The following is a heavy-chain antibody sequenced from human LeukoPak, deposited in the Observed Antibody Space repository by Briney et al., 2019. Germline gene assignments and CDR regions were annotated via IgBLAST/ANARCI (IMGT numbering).Heavy chain of an antibody. CDR2: IYYSGST. V-gene: IGHV4-59*12. CDR1: GGSISSYY. D-gene: IGHD6-19*01. J-gene: IGHJ4*02. Sequence: SETLSLTCTVSGGSISSYYWSWIRQPPGKGLEWIGYIYYSGSTNYNPSLKSRVTISVDTSKDQFSLKLSSVTAADTAVYYCARFGSGWYYFDHWGQGTLVTVSS. CDR3: ARFGSGWYYFDH.